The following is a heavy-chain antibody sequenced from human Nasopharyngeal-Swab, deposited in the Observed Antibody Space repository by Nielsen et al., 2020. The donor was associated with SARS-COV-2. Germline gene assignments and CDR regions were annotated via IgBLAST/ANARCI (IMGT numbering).Heavy chain of an antibody. CDR2: MSGTGDNT. V-gene: IGHV3-23*01. CDR3: AKDSGAGFCDGGSCFPTNH. CDR1: GFTFGDYA. J-gene: IGHJ5*02. D-gene: IGHD2-15*01. Sequence: GESLKISCTTSGFTFGDYAMNWVRQAPGKGLEWVSGMSGTGDNTYYADSVKGRFTISRDSSKNTLYLQMNSLRAEDTAVYYCAKDSGAGFCDGGSCFPTNHWGLGTLVTVSS.